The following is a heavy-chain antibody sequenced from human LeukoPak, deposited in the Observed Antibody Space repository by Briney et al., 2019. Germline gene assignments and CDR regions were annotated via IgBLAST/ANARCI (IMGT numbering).Heavy chain of an antibody. J-gene: IGHJ4*02. CDR1: GGTFSSYA. Sequence: SVKVSCKASGGTFSSYAISWVRQAPGQGLEWMGGIIPIFGTANYAQKFQGRVTITADESTSTAYMELSSLRSEDTAVYYCARENYYDSSGYFYYFDYWGQGTLVTVSS. D-gene: IGHD3-22*01. V-gene: IGHV1-69*13. CDR3: ARENYYDSSGYFYYFDY. CDR2: IIPIFGTA.